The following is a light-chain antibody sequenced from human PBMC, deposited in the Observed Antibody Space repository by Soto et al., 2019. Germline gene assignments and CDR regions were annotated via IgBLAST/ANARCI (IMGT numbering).Light chain of an antibody. CDR2: GNS. CDR3: CSYAGSRSYV. Sequence: QSVLTQPPSVSGAPGQRVTISCTGSSSNIGAGYDVHWYQQLPGTAPKLLIYGNSNRPSGVPDRFSGSKSGNTASLTISGLQAEDEADYYCCSYAGSRSYVFGTGTKLTVL. CDR1: SSNIGAGYD. V-gene: IGLV1-40*01. J-gene: IGLJ1*01.